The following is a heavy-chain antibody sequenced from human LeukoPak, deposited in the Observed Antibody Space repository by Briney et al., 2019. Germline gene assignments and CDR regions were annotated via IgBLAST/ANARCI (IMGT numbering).Heavy chain of an antibody. CDR2: IYTSGST. D-gene: IGHD6-19*01. Sequence: SETLSLTCTVSGGSISSYYWSWLRQPAGKGLEWIGRIYTSGSTNYNPSLKSRVTMSVDTSKNQFSLKLSSVTAADTAVYYCARDEMWEYSSGWYSDYWGQGTLVTVSS. CDR1: GGSISSYY. CDR3: ARDEMWEYSSGWYSDY. J-gene: IGHJ4*02. V-gene: IGHV4-4*07.